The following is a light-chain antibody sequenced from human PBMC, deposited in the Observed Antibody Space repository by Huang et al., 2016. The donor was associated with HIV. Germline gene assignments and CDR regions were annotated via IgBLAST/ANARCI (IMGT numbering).Light chain of an antibody. CDR3: HQRSNWPYT. CDR1: QSVSTH. Sequence: EIVLTQSPATMSLSPGERATLSCRASQSVSTHLAWYQQRRGQAPRLLISDASNRATGIPARFSGSGSGTDFTLTISSLEPEDFGVYYCHQRSNWPYTFGQGTKLEIK. J-gene: IGKJ2*01. V-gene: IGKV3-11*01. CDR2: DAS.